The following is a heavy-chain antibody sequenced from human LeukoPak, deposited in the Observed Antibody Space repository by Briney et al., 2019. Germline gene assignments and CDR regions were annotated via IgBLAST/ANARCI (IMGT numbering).Heavy chain of an antibody. J-gene: IGHJ4*02. V-gene: IGHV4-61*02. CDR2: IYTSGST. CDR3: ARNKRLGWERADTTFDY. CDR1: GGSISSGSYY. Sequence: SETLSLTCTVSGGSISSGSYYWSWIRQPAGKGLEWIGRIYTSGSTNYNPSLKSRVTISVDTSKNQFSLKLSSVTAADTAVYYCARNKRLGWERADTTFDYWGQGTLVTVSS. D-gene: IGHD1-1*01.